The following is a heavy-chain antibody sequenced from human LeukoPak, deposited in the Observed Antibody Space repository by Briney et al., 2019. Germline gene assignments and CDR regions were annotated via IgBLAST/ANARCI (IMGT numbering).Heavy chain of an antibody. CDR2: ISSSSSYI. V-gene: IGHV3-21*01. D-gene: IGHD3-22*01. J-gene: IGHJ4*02. Sequence: GGSLRLSCAASGFTFSSYSMNWVRQAPGKGLEWVSSISSSSSYIYYADSVKGRFTISRDNAKNSLYLQMNSLRAEDTAVYYCARDARYYYDSSGYLPFDYWGQGTLVTVSS. CDR1: GFTFSSYS. CDR3: ARDARYYYDSSGYLPFDY.